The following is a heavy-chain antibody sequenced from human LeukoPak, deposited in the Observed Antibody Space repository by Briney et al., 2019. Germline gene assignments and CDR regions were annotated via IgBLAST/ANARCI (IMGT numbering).Heavy chain of an antibody. J-gene: IGHJ4*02. CDR1: GFTFSSYS. CDR3: AREPQSQQPPFDY. V-gene: IGHV3-21*01. Sequence: PGGSLRLSCAASGFTFSSYSMNWVRQAPGKGLEWVSSISSSSSYIYYADSVKGRFTISRDNAKNSLYLQMNSLRAEDTAVYYCAREPQSQQPPFDYWGQGTLVTVSS. CDR2: ISSSSSYI. D-gene: IGHD2-2*01.